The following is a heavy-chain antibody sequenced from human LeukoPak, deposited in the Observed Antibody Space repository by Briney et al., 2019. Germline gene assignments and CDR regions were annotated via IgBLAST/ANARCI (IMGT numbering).Heavy chain of an antibody. J-gene: IGHJ6*03. D-gene: IGHD2-15*01. CDR3: ARGRDTLGYWSGGSCYPNYYYMDV. Sequence: SETLSLTCAVYRGSFSGYYWSWIRQPPGKGLEWIGEINHSGGTNYNPSLKSRVTISVDTSKNQFSLKLSSVTAADTAVYYCARGRDTLGYWSGGSCYPNYYYMDVWGKGTTVTVSS. CDR1: RGSFSGYY. V-gene: IGHV4-34*01. CDR2: INHSGGT.